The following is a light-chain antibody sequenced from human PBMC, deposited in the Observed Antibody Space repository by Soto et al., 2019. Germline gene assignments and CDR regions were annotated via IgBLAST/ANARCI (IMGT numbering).Light chain of an antibody. V-gene: IGKV3-15*01. CDR1: QSVSSN. CDR3: QHRGT. J-gene: IGKJ3*01. CDR2: GAS. Sequence: EIVMTQSPATLSVSPGERATLSCRASQSVSSNLVWYQQKPGQAPRLLIYGASTRATGIPARFSGSGSGTEFTLTISSLQSEDFAVYYCQHRGTFGPGTKVDIK.